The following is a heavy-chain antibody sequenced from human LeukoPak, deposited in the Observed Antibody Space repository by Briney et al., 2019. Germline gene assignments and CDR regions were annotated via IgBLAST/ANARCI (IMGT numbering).Heavy chain of an antibody. CDR3: ARESWSSGWQRIDY. CDR1: GFTFSSYE. Sequence: GGSLRLSCAASGFTFSSYEMNWVRQAPGKGLEWVSYISSSGSTIYYADSVKGRFTISRDNAKNSLYLQMNSLRAEDTAVYYCARESWSSGWQRIDYWGQGTLVTVSS. V-gene: IGHV3-48*03. CDR2: ISSSGSTI. D-gene: IGHD6-19*01. J-gene: IGHJ4*02.